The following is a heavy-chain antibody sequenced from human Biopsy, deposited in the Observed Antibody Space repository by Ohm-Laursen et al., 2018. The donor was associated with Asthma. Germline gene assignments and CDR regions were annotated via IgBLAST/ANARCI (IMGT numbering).Heavy chain of an antibody. J-gene: IGHJ4*02. CDR2: IKHDGTEK. V-gene: IGHV3-7*01. CDR3: ARDGPELPTELDY. CDR1: GFTFGDYW. Sequence: GSLRLSCAAAGFTFGDYWMSWVRQAPGKGLEWVANIKHDGTEKNHVDSLKGRFTISRDNAKNSLYLQMNSLRAEDTAVYYCARDGPELPTELDYWGPGTLVTVSS. D-gene: IGHD1-14*01.